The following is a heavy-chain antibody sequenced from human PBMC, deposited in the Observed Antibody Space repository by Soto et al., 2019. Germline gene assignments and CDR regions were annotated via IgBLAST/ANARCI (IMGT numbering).Heavy chain of an antibody. V-gene: IGHV3-15*07. J-gene: IGHJ6*02. CDR3: TTFNPSRGYPDGEYYYYGMDV. D-gene: IGHD3-22*01. CDR2: IKSKTDGGTT. CDR1: GFTFSNAW. Sequence: PGGSLRLSCAASGFTFSNAWMNWVRQAPGKGLEWVGRIKSKTDGGTTDYAAPVKGRFTISRDDSKNTLYLQMNSLKTEDTAVYYCTTFNPSRGYPDGEYYYYGMDVWGQGTTVTV.